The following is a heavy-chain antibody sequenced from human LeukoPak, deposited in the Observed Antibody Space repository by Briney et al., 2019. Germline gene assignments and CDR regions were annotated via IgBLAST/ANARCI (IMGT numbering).Heavy chain of an antibody. Sequence: SETLSLTCTVSGGSISSGSYYWGWIRQPPGKGLEWIGSIYYSGSTYYNPSLKSRVTISVDTSKNQFSLKLSSVTAADTAVYYCARAGSGYYFDYWGQGTLVTVSS. CDR1: GGSISSGSYY. CDR3: ARAGSGYYFDY. V-gene: IGHV4-39*07. D-gene: IGHD3-10*01. CDR2: IYYSGST. J-gene: IGHJ4*02.